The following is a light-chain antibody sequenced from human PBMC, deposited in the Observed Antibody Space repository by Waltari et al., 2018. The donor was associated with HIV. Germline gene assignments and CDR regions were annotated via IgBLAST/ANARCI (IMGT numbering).Light chain of an antibody. V-gene: IGLV1-47*01. CDR2: RNN. CDR1: SSNIGNNF. CDR3: TSWDDSLSGWM. Sequence: QSVLTQPPSASGTPGQRVAISCSGSSSNIGNNFVYWYQHLPGTTPNLLIYRNNQRPSGAPDRCSGSKSGTSASLAISGLRSEDEADYYCTSWDDSLSGWMFGGGTTLTVL. J-gene: IGLJ3*02.